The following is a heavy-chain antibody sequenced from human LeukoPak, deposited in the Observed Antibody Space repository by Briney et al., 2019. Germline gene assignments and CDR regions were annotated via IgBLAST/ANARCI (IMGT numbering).Heavy chain of an antibody. CDR3: ARGYSYVYYYYYMDV. CDR2: MNPNSGNT. D-gene: IGHD5-18*01. V-gene: IGHV1-8*01. J-gene: IGHJ6*03. Sequence: ASVKLSCKASGYTFTSYDINWVRQATGQGLEWMGGMNPNSGNTGYAQKFQGRVSMTRNTSISTAYMELSSLRSEDTAVYYCARGYSYVYYYYYMDVWGKGTTVTISS. CDR1: GYTFTSYD.